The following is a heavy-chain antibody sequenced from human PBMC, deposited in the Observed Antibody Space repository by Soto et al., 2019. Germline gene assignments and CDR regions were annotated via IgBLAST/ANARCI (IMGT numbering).Heavy chain of an antibody. D-gene: IGHD3-16*01. CDR1: GFTFGTYA. J-gene: IGHJ6*03. CDR2: ISGSGRTT. V-gene: IGHV3-23*01. Sequence: EVQLLESGGGLVQPGGSLRLSCAASGFTFGTYAMNWLRQAPGRGLECVSFISGSGRTTYYADSVKGRFTVSRYNSKNTMYLQTNSLRAEDTALYYCAKFRGPSYSYYYMDVWGKGTTVTVSS. CDR3: AKFRGPSYSYYYMDV.